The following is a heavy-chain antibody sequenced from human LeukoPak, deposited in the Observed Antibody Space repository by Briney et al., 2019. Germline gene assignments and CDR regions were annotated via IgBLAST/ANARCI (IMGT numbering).Heavy chain of an antibody. Sequence: SETLSLTCTVSGGSITNSKYFWGWIRQSPGKGLEWIGSIYSTGSAYYNPSFESRVTISVDTSKNQLSLSLSSVTAADTAVYYCARGVQQWPYYLDYWGQGTLVTVSS. J-gene: IGHJ4*02. CDR2: IYSTGSA. CDR1: GGSITNSKYF. D-gene: IGHD6-19*01. V-gene: IGHV4-39*07. CDR3: ARGVQQWPYYLDY.